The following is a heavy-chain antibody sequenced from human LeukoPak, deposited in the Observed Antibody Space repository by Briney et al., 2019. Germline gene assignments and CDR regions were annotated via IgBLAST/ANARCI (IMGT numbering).Heavy chain of an antibody. CDR3: ARGGGYCSGGSCFAPYYYYMDV. CDR1: GGSFSGYY. CDR2: INHSGST. Sequence: PSETLSLTCAVYGGSFSGYYWSWLRQPPGKGLEWIGEINHSGSTNYNPSLKSRVTISVDTSKNQFSLKLSSVTAADTAVYYCARGGGYCSGGSCFAPYYYYMDVWGKGTTVTVSS. V-gene: IGHV4-34*01. D-gene: IGHD2-15*01. J-gene: IGHJ6*03.